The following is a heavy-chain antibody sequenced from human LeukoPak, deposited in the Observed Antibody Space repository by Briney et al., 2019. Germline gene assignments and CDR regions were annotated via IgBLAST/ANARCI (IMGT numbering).Heavy chain of an antibody. Sequence: ASVKVSCKASGYTFTSYDINWVRQAPGQGLEWMGWMNPNSGNTGYAQKFQGRVTMTRNTSISTAYMELSSLRSEDTAVYYCARENIVVVPGNYYYYGMDVWGQGTTVTVSS. CDR2: MNPNSGNT. D-gene: IGHD2-2*01. CDR1: GYTFTSYD. CDR3: ARENIVVVPGNYYYYGMDV. J-gene: IGHJ6*02. V-gene: IGHV1-8*01.